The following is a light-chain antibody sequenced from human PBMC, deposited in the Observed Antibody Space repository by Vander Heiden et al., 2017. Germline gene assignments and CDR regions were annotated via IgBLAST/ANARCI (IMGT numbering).Light chain of an antibody. CDR2: AAS. V-gene: IGKV1-39*01. CDR1: QSISSY. Sequence: DIQMTQSPSSLSASVGDRVTITCRASQSISSYLNWYQQKPGKAPKLLIYAASSLQSGVTARLSGSGSGTDFTLTISSLQPEDFATYYCQQSYSTPPITFGQGTRLEIK. CDR3: QQSYSTPPIT. J-gene: IGKJ5*01.